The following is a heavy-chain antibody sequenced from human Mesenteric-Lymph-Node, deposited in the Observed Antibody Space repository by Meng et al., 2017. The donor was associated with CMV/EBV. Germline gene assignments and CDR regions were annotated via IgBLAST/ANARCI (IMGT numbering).Heavy chain of an antibody. CDR2: IYSSGST. J-gene: IGHJ5*02. CDR3: ARGNRVVTWFDP. CDR1: GYSISSGYY. D-gene: IGHD3-3*01. V-gene: IGHV4-61*01. Sequence: GSLRLSCTVSGYSISSGYYWGWIRQPPGKGLEWIGYIYSSGSTNYNPSLKSRVTISLDTPKNQFSLKLSSVTAADTAVYYCARGNRVVTWFDPWGQGTLVTVSS.